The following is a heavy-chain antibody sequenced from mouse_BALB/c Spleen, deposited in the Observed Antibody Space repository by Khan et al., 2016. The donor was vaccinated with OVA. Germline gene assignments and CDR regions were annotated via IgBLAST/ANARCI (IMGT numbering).Heavy chain of an antibody. CDR1: GFNFSDYY. V-gene: IGHV5-4*02. CDR2: ISDGGSYT. CDR3: ARGHYGNPFAY. J-gene: IGHJ3*01. Sequence: EVELVESGGGLVKPGGSLKLSCAASGFNFSDYYMYWVRQTPEKRLEWVATISDGGSYTYYIDSVKGRFTISRDDAKNTLYLQMSSLKSEDTAMYYCARGHYGNPFAYWGQGTLVTVSA. D-gene: IGHD2-1*01.